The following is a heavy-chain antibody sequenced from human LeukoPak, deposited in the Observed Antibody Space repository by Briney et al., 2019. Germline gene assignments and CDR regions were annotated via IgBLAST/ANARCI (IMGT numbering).Heavy chain of an antibody. CDR2: VNPSGGST. CDR1: GYTFTSYY. CDR3: ARESRPSSGIAVAVNFDY. J-gene: IGHJ4*02. D-gene: IGHD6-19*01. V-gene: IGHV1-46*01. Sequence: GASVKVSCKASGYTFTSYYMHWVRQAPGQGLEWMGIVNPSGGSTSYAQKFQGRVTMTRDTSTSTVYMELSSLRSEDTAAYYCARESRPSSGIAVAVNFDYWGQGTLVTVSS.